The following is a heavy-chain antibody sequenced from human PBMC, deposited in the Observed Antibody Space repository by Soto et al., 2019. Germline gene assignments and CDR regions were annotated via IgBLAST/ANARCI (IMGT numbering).Heavy chain of an antibody. CDR2: ISYDGSNK. CDR1: GFTFSSYG. Sequence: GGSLRLSCAASGFTFSSYGMHWVRQAPGKGLEWVAVISYDGSNKYYADSVKGRFTISRDNAKNSLYLQINSLRGDDTAVYYCARAQWELEYWGQGTLVTVSS. D-gene: IGHD1-26*01. J-gene: IGHJ4*02. CDR3: ARAQWELEY. V-gene: IGHV3-30*03.